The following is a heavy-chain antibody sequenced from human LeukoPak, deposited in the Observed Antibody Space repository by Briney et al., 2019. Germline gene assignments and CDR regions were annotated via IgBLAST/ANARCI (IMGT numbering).Heavy chain of an antibody. CDR1: GFTFGDYG. CDR3: ARRESTYQNYYYFYYMDV. Sequence: GGSLRLSCAASGFTFGDYGMSWVRQAPGKGLEWVSGINWNGGSTDYADSVKGRFTISRANAKNSLYLQMDSLRAEDTALYYCARRESTYQNYYYFYYMDVWGKGTTVTVSS. CDR2: INWNGGST. J-gene: IGHJ6*03. V-gene: IGHV3-20*04.